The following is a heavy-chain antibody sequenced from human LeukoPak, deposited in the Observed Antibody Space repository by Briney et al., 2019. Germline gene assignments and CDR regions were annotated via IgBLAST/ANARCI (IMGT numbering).Heavy chain of an antibody. D-gene: IGHD3-22*01. V-gene: IGHV1-18*01. CDR2: ISAYNGNT. CDR3: ARDYKSYYYDSSGYYYHLVDCGY. Sequence: ASVKVSCKASGGTFSSYAISWVRQAPGQGLEWMGWISAYNGNTNYAQKLQGRDTMTTDTSTSTAYMELRSLRSDDTAVYYCARDYKSYYYDSSGYYYHLVDCGYWGQGTLVTVSS. J-gene: IGHJ4*02. CDR1: GGTFSSYA.